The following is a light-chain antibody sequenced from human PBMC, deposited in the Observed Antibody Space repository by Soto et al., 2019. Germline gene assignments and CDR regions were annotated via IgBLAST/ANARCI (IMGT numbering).Light chain of an antibody. J-gene: IGKJ4*01. CDR2: WAS. Sequence: DIVMTQSPDSLAVSLGERATINCKSSQSILYSSNNKNYLAWYQQKPGQPPKLLIYWASTRESGVPDRFSGSGSGTDFTLTISSLQAEDVAVYYCQQYYCTPTFGGGTKVDIK. V-gene: IGKV4-1*01. CDR3: QQYYCTPT. CDR1: QSILYSSNNKNY.